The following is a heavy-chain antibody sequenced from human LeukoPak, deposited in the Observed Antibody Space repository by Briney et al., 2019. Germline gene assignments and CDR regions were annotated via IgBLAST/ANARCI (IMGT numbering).Heavy chain of an antibody. Sequence: PGGSLRLSCAASGFTFSSYAMSWVRQAPGKGLEWVSAISGSGGSTYYADSVKGRLTISRDNSKNTLYLQMNSLRAEDTAVYYCAKVISGTNPGSGFDYWGQGTLVTVSS. CDR2: ISGSGGST. J-gene: IGHJ4*02. D-gene: IGHD1-26*01. V-gene: IGHV3-23*01. CDR1: GFTFSSYA. CDR3: AKVISGTNPGSGFDY.